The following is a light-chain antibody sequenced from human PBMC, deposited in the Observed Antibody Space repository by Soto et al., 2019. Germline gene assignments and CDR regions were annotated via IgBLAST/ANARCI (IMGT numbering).Light chain of an antibody. V-gene: IGKV2-30*01. CDR3: MEGTHWPPYT. CDR1: QSLLYSDGNTH. Sequence: DVVMTQSPLSLPVTLGQPASISCRSSQSLLYSDGNTHLNWFHQRPGQSPRRLIYKVSNRDSGVPDRFSGGGSGTDFTLKISRVEAEDVGVYYCMEGTHWPPYTFGQGTELEIK. J-gene: IGKJ2*01. CDR2: KVS.